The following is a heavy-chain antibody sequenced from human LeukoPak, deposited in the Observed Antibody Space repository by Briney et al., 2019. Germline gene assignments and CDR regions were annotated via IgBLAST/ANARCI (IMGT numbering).Heavy chain of an antibody. Sequence: GGSLRLSCTASGXTLSSYEMNWVRQAPGKGREWVSYINSDSSRMDYADSVKGRFTISRDNARNSLYLQMNSLTGEDTAVYYCARELQGSGFDPWGQGTLVTASS. D-gene: IGHD6-19*01. J-gene: IGHJ5*02. V-gene: IGHV3-48*03. CDR1: GXTLSSYE. CDR2: INSDSSRM. CDR3: ARELQGSGFDP.